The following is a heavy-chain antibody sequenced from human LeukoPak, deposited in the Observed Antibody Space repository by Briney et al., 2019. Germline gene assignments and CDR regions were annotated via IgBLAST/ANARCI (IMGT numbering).Heavy chain of an antibody. Sequence: PSETLSLTCIVSGDSISTYYWTWIRQPPGKGLEWIGYIYYSGSTKYNPSLKSRVTMLVDTSNNQFSLRLNSVTAADTAVYYCARGTMAGLDYWGQGTLVTVSA. CDR2: IYYSGST. CDR1: GDSISTYY. CDR3: ARGTMAGLDY. J-gene: IGHJ4*02. V-gene: IGHV4-59*01. D-gene: IGHD4/OR15-4a*01.